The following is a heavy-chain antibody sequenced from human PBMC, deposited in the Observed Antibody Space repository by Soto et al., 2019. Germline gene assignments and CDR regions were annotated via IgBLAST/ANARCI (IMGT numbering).Heavy chain of an antibody. V-gene: IGHV3-53*01. CDR1: GFTVSSNY. CDR3: ASTPAYCSGGSCYGMDV. J-gene: IGHJ6*02. Sequence: ESGGGLIQPGGSLRLSCAASGFTVSSNYMSWVRQAPGKGLEWVSVIYSGGSTYYADSVKGRFTISRDNSKNTLYLQMNSLRAEDTAVYYCASTPAYCSGGSCYGMDVWGQGTTVTVSS. D-gene: IGHD2-15*01. CDR2: IYSGGST.